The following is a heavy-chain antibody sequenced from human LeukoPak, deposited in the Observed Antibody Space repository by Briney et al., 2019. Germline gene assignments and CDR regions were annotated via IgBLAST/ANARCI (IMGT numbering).Heavy chain of an antibody. Sequence: GWSLRLSCAASGFNFSSYWMSWVRQDQGKGLEWVANIKQDGSEKYYVDSVKGRFTISRDNAKNSLYLQMNSLRAEDTAVYYCARGLAAGYWGQGTLVTVSS. J-gene: IGHJ4*02. CDR1: GFNFSSYW. V-gene: IGHV3-7*01. D-gene: IGHD6-13*01. CDR2: IKQDGSEK. CDR3: ARGLAAGY.